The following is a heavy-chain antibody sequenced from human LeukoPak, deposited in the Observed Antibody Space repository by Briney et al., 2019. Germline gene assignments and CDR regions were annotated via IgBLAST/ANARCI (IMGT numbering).Heavy chain of an antibody. CDR2: INAGNGNT. J-gene: IGHJ6*02. CDR3: AALYGSGSYYGYYGMDV. CDR1: GYTFTSYA. V-gene: IGHV1-3*01. Sequence: ASVKVSCKASGYTFTSYAMHWVRQAPGQRLEWMGWINAGNGNTKYSQKFQGRVTITRDTSASTAYMELSSLRSEDTAVYYCAALYGSGSYYGYYGMDVWGQGTTVTVSS. D-gene: IGHD3-10*01.